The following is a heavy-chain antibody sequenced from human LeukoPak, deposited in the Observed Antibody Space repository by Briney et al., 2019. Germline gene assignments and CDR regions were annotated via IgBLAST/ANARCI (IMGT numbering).Heavy chain of an antibody. CDR1: GFTFSSYT. V-gene: IGHV3-21*01. D-gene: IGHD3-10*01. Sequence: GGSLRLSCAASGFTFSSYTTNWVRQAPGKGLEWVSSISSSSTYINYADSVKGRFTISRDNAKNSLYLQMNSLRAEDTAVYYCARDRSPGNFDYWGQGTLVTVSS. CDR3: ARDRSPGNFDY. J-gene: IGHJ4*02. CDR2: ISSSSTYI.